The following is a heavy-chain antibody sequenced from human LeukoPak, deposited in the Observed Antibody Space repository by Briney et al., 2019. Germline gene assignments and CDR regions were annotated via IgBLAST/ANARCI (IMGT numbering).Heavy chain of an antibody. CDR1: GGSISSGCYY. D-gene: IGHD2-2*01. CDR3: ARERIYGSSTSCLDY. V-gene: IGHV4-31*03. Sequence: SETLSLTCPVSGGSISSGCYYWSWLRQHPGKGPAWIADIYYSGSTYYNPSLKSRVTISVDTSKNQFSLKLSSVTAADTAVYYCARERIYGSSTSCLDYWGQGTLVTVSS. CDR2: IYYSGST. J-gene: IGHJ4*02.